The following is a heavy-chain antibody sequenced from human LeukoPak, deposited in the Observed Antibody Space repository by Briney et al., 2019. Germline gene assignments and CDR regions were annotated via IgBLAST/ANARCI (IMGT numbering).Heavy chain of an antibody. D-gene: IGHD2-21*01. J-gene: IGHJ4*02. CDR3: AREPPSCGGDCYDY. Sequence: GGSLRLSCVASGFTLSSYEMNWVRQAPGKGLEWVSYISDSGNAIYYADSVKGRFTVSRDTAKNSLYLQMSSLRAEDTAVYYCAREPPSCGGDCYDYWGQGTLVTVSS. CDR2: ISDSGNAI. V-gene: IGHV3-48*03. CDR1: GFTLSSYE.